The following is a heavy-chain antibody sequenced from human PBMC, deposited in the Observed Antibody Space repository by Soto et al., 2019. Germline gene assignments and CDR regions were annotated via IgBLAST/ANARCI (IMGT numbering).Heavy chain of an antibody. V-gene: IGHV1-69*06. CDR3: ARPKRSGYDRGDSYYHTMDV. Sequence: QMRLVQSGAEVTNSGSSVTVSCKASGGTSSNFVITWVRQVPGQGLEWLGGILPMFGAVKYAQKFQDRPTSCADRYTNTASMALGSLRTEDTAVYYCARPKRSGYDRGDSYYHTMDVWGHGTTVTVS. CDR2: ILPMFGAV. D-gene: IGHD3-3*01. CDR1: GGTSSNFV. J-gene: IGHJ6*02.